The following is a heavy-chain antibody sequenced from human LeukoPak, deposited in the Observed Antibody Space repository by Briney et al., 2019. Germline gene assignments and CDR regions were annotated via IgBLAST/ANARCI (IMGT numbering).Heavy chain of an antibody. Sequence: GGSLRLSCAASGFTFDDYAMHWVRQAPGKGLEWVSLISGDGGSTYYADSVKGRFTISRDNSKNSLYLQMNSLRTEDTAVYYCAKDSRDCRAPFDYWGQGTLVTVSS. CDR3: AKDSRDCRAPFDY. D-gene: IGHD2-21*01. CDR1: GFTFDDYA. V-gene: IGHV3-43*02. J-gene: IGHJ4*02. CDR2: ISGDGGST.